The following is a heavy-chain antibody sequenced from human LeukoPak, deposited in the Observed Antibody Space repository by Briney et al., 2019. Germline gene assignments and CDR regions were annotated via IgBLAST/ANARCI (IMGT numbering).Heavy chain of an antibody. V-gene: IGHV1-18*01. J-gene: IGHJ6*03. CDR3: ARRFPPYFSYYYYMDV. Sequence: GASVKVSCTASGYTFTSYGISWVRQAPGQGLEWMGWISAYNGNTNYAQKLQGRVTMTTDTSTSTAYMELRSLRSDDTAVYYCARRFPPYFSYYYYMDVWGKGTTVTISS. CDR2: ISAYNGNT. CDR1: GYTFTSYG. D-gene: IGHD3-9*01.